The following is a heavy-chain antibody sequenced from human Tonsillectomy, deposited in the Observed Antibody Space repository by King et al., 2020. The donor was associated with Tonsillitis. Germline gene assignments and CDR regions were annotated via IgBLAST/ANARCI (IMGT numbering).Heavy chain of an antibody. CDR3: ARVPYYFDSSGYLASWAFDI. V-gene: IGHV5-51*01. CDR2: IYPGDSNT. CDR1: GYSFTSYW. D-gene: IGHD3-22*01. J-gene: IGHJ3*02. Sequence: AQLVQSGAEVKKPGESLKISCKGSGYSFTSYWIGWVRQMPGKGLEWMGIIYPGDSNTRFSPSFQGQVTISVDKSISTAYLQWSNLKASDTPMYYCARVPYYFDSSGYLASWAFDIWGQGTIVTVSS.